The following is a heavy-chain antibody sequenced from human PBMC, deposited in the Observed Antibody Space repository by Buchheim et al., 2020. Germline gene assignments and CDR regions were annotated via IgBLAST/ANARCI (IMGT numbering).Heavy chain of an antibody. CDR3: ATKSYSSSWYDYYYYGMDV. Sequence: QVQLQQWGAGLLKPSETLSLTCAVYGGSFSGYYWSWIRQPPGKGLEWIGEINHSGSTNYNPSLKSRVTISVDTSKNQFSLKLSSVTAADTAVYYCATKSYSSSWYDYYYYGMDVWGQGTT. V-gene: IGHV4-34*01. D-gene: IGHD6-13*01. CDR2: INHSGST. J-gene: IGHJ6*02. CDR1: GGSFSGYY.